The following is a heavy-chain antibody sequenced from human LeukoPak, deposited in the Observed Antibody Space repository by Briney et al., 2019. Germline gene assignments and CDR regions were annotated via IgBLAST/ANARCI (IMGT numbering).Heavy chain of an antibody. CDR3: ARHANLYDYVWGSYRLAPPPIAY. D-gene: IGHD3-16*02. CDR2: IYYSGST. Sequence: SETLSLTCTVSGGSISSSSYYWGWIRQPPGKGLEWIGSIYYSGSTYYNPSLKSRVTISVDTSKNQFSLKLSSVTAADTAVYYGARHANLYDYVWGSYRLAPPPIAYWGQGTLVTVSS. CDR1: GGSISSSSYY. V-gene: IGHV4-39*01. J-gene: IGHJ4*02.